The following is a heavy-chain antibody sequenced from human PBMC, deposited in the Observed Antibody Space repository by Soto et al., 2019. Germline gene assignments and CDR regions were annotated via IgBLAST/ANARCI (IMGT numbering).Heavy chain of an antibody. Sequence: GGSLRLSCAASGFTFSSYDMHWVRQATGKGLEWVSAIGTAGDTYYPGSVKGRFTISRENAKNSLYLQMNSLRAGDTAVYYCARTAQERFYDFWSGYNFYMDVWGKATTVTVSS. CDR1: GFTFSSYD. CDR2: IGTAGDT. V-gene: IGHV3-13*01. CDR3: ARTAQERFYDFWSGYNFYMDV. D-gene: IGHD3-3*01. J-gene: IGHJ6*03.